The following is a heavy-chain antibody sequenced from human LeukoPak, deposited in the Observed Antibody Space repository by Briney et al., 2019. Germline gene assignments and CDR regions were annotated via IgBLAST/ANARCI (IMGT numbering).Heavy chain of an antibody. Sequence: GGSLRLSCAASGFTFSSYGMHWVRQAPGKGLEWVAFIRYDGSNKYYADSVKGRFTISRDNAKNSLYLQMNSLRAEDTAVYYCARDNEGRGSGSYYYYYYMDVWGKGTTVTVSS. J-gene: IGHJ6*03. CDR1: GFTFSSYG. V-gene: IGHV3-30*02. CDR3: ARDNEGRGSGSYYYYYYMDV. D-gene: IGHD1-26*01. CDR2: IRYDGSNK.